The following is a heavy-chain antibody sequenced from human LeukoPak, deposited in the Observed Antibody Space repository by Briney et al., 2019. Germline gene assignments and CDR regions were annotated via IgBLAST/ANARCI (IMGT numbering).Heavy chain of an antibody. V-gene: IGHV4-61*01. Sequence: SETLSLTCTVSGGSVSSVSHYWSWIRQPPGKELEWIGYIYYNGNTNYNPSLKSRVTISVDTSKNQFSLKLNSVTAADTAVYYCARRSTYGFFDSWGQGTLVTVSS. CDR2: IYYNGNT. CDR1: GGSVSSVSHY. J-gene: IGHJ4*02. CDR3: ARRSTYGFFDS. D-gene: IGHD3-10*01.